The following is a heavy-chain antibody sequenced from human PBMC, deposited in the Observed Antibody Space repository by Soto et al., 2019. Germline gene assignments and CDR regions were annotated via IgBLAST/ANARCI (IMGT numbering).Heavy chain of an antibody. J-gene: IGHJ6*02. D-gene: IGHD6-19*01. CDR3: ARDKHGIYSSGWFSYYYYGMDV. V-gene: IGHV3-33*01. CDR2: IWYDGSNK. Sequence: GGSLRLSCAASGFTFSSYGMHWVRQAPGKGLEWVAVIWYDGSNKYYADSVKGRFTISRDNSKNTLYLQMNSLRAEDTAVYYCARDKHGIYSSGWFSYYYYGMDVWGQGTTVTVSS. CDR1: GFTFSSYG.